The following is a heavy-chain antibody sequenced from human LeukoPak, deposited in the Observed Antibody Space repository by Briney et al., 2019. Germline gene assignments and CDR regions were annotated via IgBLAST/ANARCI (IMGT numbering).Heavy chain of an antibody. V-gene: IGHV4-59*01. CDR3: ARVESSWYIEK. J-gene: IGHJ4*02. Sequence: SETLSLTCTVSGGSISSYHWSWIRQPPGKGLEWIGYIYYSGSTNYNPSLKSRVTISVDTSKNQFSLKLSSVTAADTAVYYCARVESSWYIEKWGQGTLVTVSS. D-gene: IGHD6-13*01. CDR1: GGSISSYH. CDR2: IYYSGST.